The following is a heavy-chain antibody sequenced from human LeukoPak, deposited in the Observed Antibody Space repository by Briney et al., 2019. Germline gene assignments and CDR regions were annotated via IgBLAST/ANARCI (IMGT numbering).Heavy chain of an antibody. Sequence: GESLKISCKGSGYSFTSYWISWVRQMPGKGLEWMGRIDPSDSYTNYSPSFQGHVTISGDKSISTASLQWSSLKASDTAMYYRARHGYYYGSGSSWFDPWGQGTLVTVSS. V-gene: IGHV5-10-1*01. CDR2: IDPSDSYT. D-gene: IGHD3-10*01. CDR3: ARHGYYYGSGSSWFDP. CDR1: GYSFTSYW. J-gene: IGHJ5*02.